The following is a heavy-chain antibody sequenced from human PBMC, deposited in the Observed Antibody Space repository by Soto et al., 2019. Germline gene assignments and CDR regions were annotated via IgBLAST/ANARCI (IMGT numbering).Heavy chain of an antibody. Sequence: ASVKVSCKASGYTFTSCGISCVRQAPGQGLEWMGWISAYNGNTNYAQKLQGRVTMTTDTSTSTAYMELRSLRSDDTAVYYCARDLREPYYDFWSGYSYGMDVWGQGTTVTVSS. J-gene: IGHJ6*02. V-gene: IGHV1-18*01. CDR3: ARDLREPYYDFWSGYSYGMDV. CDR2: ISAYNGNT. D-gene: IGHD3-3*01. CDR1: GYTFTSCG.